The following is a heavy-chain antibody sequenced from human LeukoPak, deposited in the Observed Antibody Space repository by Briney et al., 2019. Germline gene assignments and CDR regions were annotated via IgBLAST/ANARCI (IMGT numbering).Heavy chain of an antibody. CDR3: AREYYDYYEGFDY. CDR1: GYTLTYNN. V-gene: IGHV1-18*01. D-gene: IGHD3-22*01. J-gene: IGHJ4*02. Sequence: ASVKVSCKASGYTLTYNNISWVRQAPGQGLEWMGWINTKNGDTNYAQKLQGRVTMTTDTSTNTAYMELRSLRSDDTAVYYCAREYYDYYEGFDYWGQGTLVTVSS. CDR2: INTKNGDT.